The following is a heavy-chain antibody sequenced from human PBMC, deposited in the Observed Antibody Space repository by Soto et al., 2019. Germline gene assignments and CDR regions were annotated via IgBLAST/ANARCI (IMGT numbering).Heavy chain of an antibody. CDR3: ASRDPGTSVDY. CDR1: GGSISSGDYY. CDR2: IYYSGST. V-gene: IGHV4-30-4*01. Sequence: TLSLPCPVSGGSISSGDYYWSWIRQPPGKGLEWIGYIYYSGSTYYNPSLKSRVTISVDTSKNQFSLKLSSVTAADTAVYYCASRDPGTSVDYWGQGTLVTVSS. J-gene: IGHJ4*02. D-gene: IGHD1-7*01.